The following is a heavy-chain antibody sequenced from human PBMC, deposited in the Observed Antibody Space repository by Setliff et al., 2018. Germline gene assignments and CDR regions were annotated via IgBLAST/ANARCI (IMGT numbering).Heavy chain of an antibody. D-gene: IGHD4-4*01. CDR1: GFTFSSYA. V-gene: IGHV3-23*01. CDR2: ISGSAQTT. CDR3: AKDDYSNYAGNFDY. J-gene: IGHJ4*02. Sequence: GGSLRLSCAASGFTFSSYAITWVRQAPGKGLEWVSMISGSAQTTYYADSVKGRFTISRDNSKNTLYLQMNSLRAEDTAVYYCAKDDYSNYAGNFDYWGQGTLVTVSS.